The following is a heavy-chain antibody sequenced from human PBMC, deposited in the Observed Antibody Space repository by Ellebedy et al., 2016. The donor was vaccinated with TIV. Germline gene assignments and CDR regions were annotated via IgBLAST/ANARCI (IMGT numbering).Heavy chain of an antibody. CDR1: GFTFSDHW. J-gene: IGHJ4*02. V-gene: IGHV3-74*01. CDR3: VRRRSGWYYFDY. Sequence: PGGSLRLSCAASGFTFSDHWMHWVRQGPGKGLVWVARINSDGRSISYAESVKGRFTISRDNAKNTLYLQMNSVRAEDTAVYYCVRRRSGWYYFDYWGQGTPVTVSS. D-gene: IGHD6-19*01. CDR2: INSDGRSI.